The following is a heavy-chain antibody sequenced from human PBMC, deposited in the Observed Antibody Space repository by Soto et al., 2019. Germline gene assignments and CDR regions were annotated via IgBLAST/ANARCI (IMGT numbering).Heavy chain of an antibody. V-gene: IGHV3-48*03. CDR1: GFTFSKSE. CDR3: VREYYDDSGYYYPFDY. D-gene: IGHD3-22*01. J-gene: IGHJ4*02. CDR2: ISTHGSTI. Sequence: PGGSLRLSCAASGFTFSKSEMSWVRQAPGMGLEWISYISTHGSTIYYADSVKGRFTVSRDDAKNSLYLQMNSLRAEDTALYYCVREYYDDSGYYYPFDYWGQGTLVTVSS.